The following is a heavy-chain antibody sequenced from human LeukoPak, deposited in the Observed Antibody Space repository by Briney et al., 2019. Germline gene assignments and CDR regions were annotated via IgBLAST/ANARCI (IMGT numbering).Heavy chain of an antibody. J-gene: IGHJ3*02. V-gene: IGHV1-8*01. CDR3: ARGPYLRYPRGNAFDI. Sequence: ASEKVSCKASGYTFTSYDINWVRQATGQGLEWMGWMNPNSGNTGYAQKFRGRVTMTRNTSVSTAYMELSSLRSEDTAVYYCARGPYLRYPRGNAFDIWGQGTMVTVSS. CDR2: MNPNSGNT. CDR1: GYTFTSYD. D-gene: IGHD3-9*01.